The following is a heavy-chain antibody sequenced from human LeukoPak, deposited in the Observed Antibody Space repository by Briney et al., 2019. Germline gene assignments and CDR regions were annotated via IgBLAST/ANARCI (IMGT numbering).Heavy chain of an antibody. J-gene: IGHJ4*02. Sequence: SETLSLTRPVSGGSISSYYWSWIRQPPAKGLEWIGYIYYSGSTNYNPSLKKRVTRTVDTSKNQFSLKLSSVTAADTAVYDCTRGGELMNFWGQRTLVTVSS. CDR1: GGSISSYY. V-gene: IGHV4-59*08. D-gene: IGHD1-26*01. CDR2: IYYSGST. CDR3: TRGGELMNF.